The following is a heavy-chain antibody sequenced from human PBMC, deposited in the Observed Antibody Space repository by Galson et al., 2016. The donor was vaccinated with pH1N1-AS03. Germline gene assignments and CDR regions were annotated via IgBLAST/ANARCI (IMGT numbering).Heavy chain of an antibody. CDR2: IYFRGAT. CDR3: ARHVGGSYPNNLDS. J-gene: IGHJ4*02. CDR1: GDSVSSTPYY. V-gene: IGHV4-39*07. Sequence: ETLSLTCTVSGDSVSSTPYYWGWIRQPPGKGLEWIGTIYFRGATYYSPSLKSQVTISIDSSKNLFSLSLSSVTAADTAVYYCARHVGGSYPNNLDSWGQGTLVIVSS. D-gene: IGHD1-26*01.